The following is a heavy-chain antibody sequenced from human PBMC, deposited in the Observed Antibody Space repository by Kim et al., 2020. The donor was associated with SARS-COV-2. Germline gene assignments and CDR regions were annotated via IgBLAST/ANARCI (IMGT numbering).Heavy chain of an antibody. CDR3: ARDGIIAAAGTYFDY. J-gene: IGHJ4*02. CDR1: GYTFTSYY. V-gene: IGHV1-46*01. Sequence: ASVKVSCKASGYTFTSYYMHWVRQAPGQGLEWMGIINPSGGSTSYAQKFQGRVTMTRDTSTSTVYMELSSLRSEDTAVYYCARDGIIAAAGTYFDYWGQGTLVTVSS. CDR2: INPSGGST. D-gene: IGHD6-13*01.